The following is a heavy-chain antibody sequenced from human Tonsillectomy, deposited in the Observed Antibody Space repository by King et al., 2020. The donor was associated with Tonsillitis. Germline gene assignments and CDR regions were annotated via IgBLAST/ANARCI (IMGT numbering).Heavy chain of an antibody. V-gene: IGHV3-73*01. J-gene: IGHJ4*02. CDR3: TTHNDD. CDR1: GFTFSGSV. Sequence: VQLVESGGGLVQPGGSLKLSCAASGFTFSGSVMHWVRQASGKGLEWIGRIRTKPNNYATAYAASVKGRFTISRDDSKNTAYLQMNNLKSEDTAVYYCTTHNDDWGQGTLVTVSS. CDR2: IRTKPNNYAT.